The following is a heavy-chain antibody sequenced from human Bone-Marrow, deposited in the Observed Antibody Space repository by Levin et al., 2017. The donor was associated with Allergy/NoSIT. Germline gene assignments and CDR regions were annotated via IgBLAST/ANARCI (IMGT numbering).Heavy chain of an antibody. CDR3: ARGRSTGFWFDP. CDR1: GYTFTSYD. J-gene: IGHJ5*02. CDR2: MNPNSGNT. Sequence: ASVKVSCKASGYTFTSYDINWVRQATGQGLEWMGWMNPNSGNTGYAQKFQGRVTMTRNTSISTAYMELSSLRSEDTAVYYCARGRSTGFWFDPWGQGTLVTVSS. V-gene: IGHV1-8*01. D-gene: IGHD1-14*01.